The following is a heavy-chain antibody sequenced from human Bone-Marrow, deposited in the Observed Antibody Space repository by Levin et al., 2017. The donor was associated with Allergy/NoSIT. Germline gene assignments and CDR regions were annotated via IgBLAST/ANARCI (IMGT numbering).Heavy chain of an antibody. V-gene: IGHV1-2*02. CDR3: ARATVLTTFTRYYYYGMDV. J-gene: IGHJ6*02. D-gene: IGHD4-23*01. CDR2: INAKSGGK. Sequence: ASVKVSCKASAYTFTDYYIHWVRQAPGQGLEWMGWINAKSGGKNYAQKFQGRVVMTRDTSIDTAYMELSNLRSDDTAVYYCARATVLTTFTRYYYYGMDVWGQGTTVTVSS. CDR1: AYTFTDYY.